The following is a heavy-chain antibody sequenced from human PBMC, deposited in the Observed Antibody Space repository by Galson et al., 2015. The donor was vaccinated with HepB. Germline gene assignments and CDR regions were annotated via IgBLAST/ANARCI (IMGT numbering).Heavy chain of an antibody. CDR1: GFTFSSYW. D-gene: IGHD6-19*01. V-gene: IGHV3-7*01. J-gene: IGHJ4*02. CDR2: IKEDGSEK. Sequence: SLRLSCAASGFTFSSYWMSWVRQAPGKGLEWVANIKEDGSEKYYVDSVKGRFTISRDNAKNSLFLQMNSLRAEDTAVYYCARDIGFQSGWTEGYWGQGTLVTVSS. CDR3: ARDIGFQSGWTEGY.